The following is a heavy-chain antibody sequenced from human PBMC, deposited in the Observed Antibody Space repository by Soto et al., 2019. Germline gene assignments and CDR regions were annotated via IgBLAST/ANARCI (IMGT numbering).Heavy chain of an antibody. V-gene: IGHV4-39*01. CDR1: GGSISSSSYY. CDR2: IYYSGST. CDR3: ARPCSGGSCYPQDY. Sequence: SETLSLTCTVSGGSISSSSYYWGWIRQPPGKGLEWIGSIYYSGSTYYNPSLKSRVTISVDTSKNQFSLKLSSVTAADTAVYYCARPCSGGSCYPQDYWGQGTLVTVSS. J-gene: IGHJ4*02. D-gene: IGHD2-15*01.